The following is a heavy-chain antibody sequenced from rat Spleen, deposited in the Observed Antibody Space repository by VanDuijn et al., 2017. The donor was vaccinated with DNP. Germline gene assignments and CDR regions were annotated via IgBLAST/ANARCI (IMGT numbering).Heavy chain of an antibody. CDR2: INSAGST. CDR1: GFSITRSYR. D-gene: IGHD1-5*01. CDR3: ARLGTQGFTY. Sequence: EVQLQESGPGLVKPSQSLSLTCSVTGFSITRSYRWNWIRKFPGSKLEWMGYINSAGSTNYNPSLKSRISITRDTSKNQFFLQVNSVTTEDTATYYCARLGTQGFTYWGQGVMVTVSA. J-gene: IGHJ2*01. V-gene: IGHV3-3*01.